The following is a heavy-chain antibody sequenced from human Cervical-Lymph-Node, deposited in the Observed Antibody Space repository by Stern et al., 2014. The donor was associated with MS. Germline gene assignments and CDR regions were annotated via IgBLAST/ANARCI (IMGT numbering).Heavy chain of an antibody. Sequence: VQLVQSGAEVKKPGASVKVSCKTAGYNFTDYGIIWVRQAPGQRPEWMGWIHPGNGDAKYSQNFQDRVTITRDTSANTVYMELRSLRVEDTAMYYCARGYSTTYLDYWGQGTLVTVSS. CDR2: IHPGNGDA. J-gene: IGHJ4*02. V-gene: IGHV1-3*01. D-gene: IGHD6-13*01. CDR1: GYNFTDYG. CDR3: ARGYSTTYLDY.